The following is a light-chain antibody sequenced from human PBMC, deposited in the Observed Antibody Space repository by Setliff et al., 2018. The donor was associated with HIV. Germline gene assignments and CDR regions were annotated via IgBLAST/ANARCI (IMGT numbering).Light chain of an antibody. CDR3: CSSAGSPTWV. CDR2: DDS. Sequence: QSVLTQPASVSGPPGQSITISCTGTSSDIGTYNLVSWYQQYPGKAPKLMIYDDSKRPSGLSNRFSGSKSGNTASLIISGLQAEDQADYYCCSSAGSPTWVVGGGT. J-gene: IGLJ2*01. V-gene: IGLV2-23*01. CDR1: SSDIGTYNL.